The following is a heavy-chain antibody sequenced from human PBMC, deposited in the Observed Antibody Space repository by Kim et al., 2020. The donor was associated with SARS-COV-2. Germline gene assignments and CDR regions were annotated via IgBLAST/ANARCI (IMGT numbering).Heavy chain of an antibody. CDR3: ARDRGTVVMGAFDI. Sequence: GGSLRLSCAASGFTFSSYGMPWVRQAPGKGLEWVAVIWYDGSNKYYADSVKGRFTISRDNSKNTLYLQMNSLRAEDTAVYYCARDRGTVVMGAFDIWGQGTMVTVSS. CDR1: GFTFSSYG. D-gene: IGHD2-15*01. V-gene: IGHV3-33*08. J-gene: IGHJ3*02. CDR2: IWYDGSNK.